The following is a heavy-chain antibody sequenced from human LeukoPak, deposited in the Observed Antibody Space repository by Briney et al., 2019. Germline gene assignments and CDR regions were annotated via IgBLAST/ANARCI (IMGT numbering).Heavy chain of an antibody. CDR3: AGDYVGYYYYMDV. CDR1: GGTFSSYA. V-gene: IGHV1-69*05. CDR2: IIPIFGTA. D-gene: IGHD3-16*01. Sequence: SVKVSCKASGGTFSSYAISWVRQAPGQGLEWMGRIIPIFGTANYAQKFQGRVTITTDESTSTAYMELSSLRSEDTAVYYCAGDYVGYYYYMDVWGKGTTVTVSS. J-gene: IGHJ6*03.